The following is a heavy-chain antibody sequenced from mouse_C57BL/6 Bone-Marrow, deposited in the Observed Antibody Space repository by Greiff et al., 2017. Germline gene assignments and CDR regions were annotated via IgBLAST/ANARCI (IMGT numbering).Heavy chain of an antibody. CDR2: IYPGNSDT. CDR1: GYTFTSYW. V-gene: IGHV1-5*01. Sequence: EVQLQQSGTVLARPGASVKMSCKTSGYTFTSYWMHWVKQRPGQGLEWIGAIYPGNSDTSYNQKFKGKAKLTAVTSASTAYMELSSLTNEDSAVSYCTRRDYSNYPFAYWGQGTLVTVSA. J-gene: IGHJ3*01. CDR3: TRRDYSNYPFAY. D-gene: IGHD2-5*01.